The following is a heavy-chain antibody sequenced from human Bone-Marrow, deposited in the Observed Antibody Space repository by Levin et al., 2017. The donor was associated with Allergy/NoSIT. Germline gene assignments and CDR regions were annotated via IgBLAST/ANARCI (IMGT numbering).Heavy chain of an antibody. CDR2: ISGNGAST. CDR3: AKVSHYNVCSGLDV. V-gene: IGHV3-23*01. Sequence: GGSLRLSCAASGFTFDNYAMTWVRQAPGRGLEWVSAISGNGASTYYADSVKGRFTISRDNSRNTLYVQMDSLRVEDTALYYCAKVSHYNVCSGLDVWGQGTTVTVS. D-gene: IGHD3/OR15-3a*01. J-gene: IGHJ6*02. CDR1: GFTFDNYA.